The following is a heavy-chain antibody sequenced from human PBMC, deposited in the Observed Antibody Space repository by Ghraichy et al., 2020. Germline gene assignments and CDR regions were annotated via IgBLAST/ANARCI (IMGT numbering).Heavy chain of an antibody. V-gene: IGHV3-23*01. D-gene: IGHD3-10*01. CDR2: ISGSGGST. CDR1: GFTFSSYA. J-gene: IGHJ2*01. CDR3: AKDSVWYYGSGSYEWAETVYWYFDL. Sequence: GGSLRLSCAASGFTFSSYAMSWVRQAPGKGLEWVSAISGSGGSTYYADSVKGRFTISRDNSKNTLYLQMNSLRAEDTAVYYCAKDSVWYYGSGSYEWAETVYWYFDLGGRGTLVTVSS.